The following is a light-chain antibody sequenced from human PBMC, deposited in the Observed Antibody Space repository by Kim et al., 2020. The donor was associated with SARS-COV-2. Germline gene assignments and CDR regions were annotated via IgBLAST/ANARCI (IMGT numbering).Light chain of an antibody. CDR1: NLRKYY. Sequence: GKTVRITCQGDNLRKYYASWYQQKPGQAPLLVIYNQDKRPSGVPDRFSGSSSGNTASLTITGAQAEDEADYYCNSRDISDDYIVVFGGGTQLTVL. J-gene: IGLJ2*01. CDR3: NSRDISDDYIVV. CDR2: NQD. V-gene: IGLV3-19*01.